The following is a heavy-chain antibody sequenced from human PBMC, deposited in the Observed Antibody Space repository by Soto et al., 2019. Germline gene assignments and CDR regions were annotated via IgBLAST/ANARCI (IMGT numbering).Heavy chain of an antibody. J-gene: IGHJ4*02. Sequence: SETLSLTCTVSGGSISSGGYYWSWIRQHPGKGLEWIGYIYYSGSTYYNPSLKSRVTISVDTSKNQFSLKLSSVTAADTAVYYCARDNAYYYDSSGPYYFDYWGQGTLVTSPQ. V-gene: IGHV4-31*03. CDR3: ARDNAYYYDSSGPYYFDY. CDR1: GGSISSGGYY. D-gene: IGHD3-22*01. CDR2: IYYSGST.